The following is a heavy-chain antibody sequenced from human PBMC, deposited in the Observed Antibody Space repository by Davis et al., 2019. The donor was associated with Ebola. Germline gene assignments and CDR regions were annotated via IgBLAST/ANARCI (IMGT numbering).Heavy chain of an antibody. CDR2: IYYSGST. Sequence: SETLSLTCAVYGGSFSGYYWSWIRQPPGKGLEWIGYIYYSGSTNYNPSLKSRVTISVDTSKNQFSLKLSSVTAADTAVYYCARDRATVITLYHYYGMDVWGQGTTVTVSS. D-gene: IGHD4-17*01. V-gene: IGHV4-59*12. CDR3: ARDRATVITLYHYYGMDV. J-gene: IGHJ6*02. CDR1: GGSFSGYY.